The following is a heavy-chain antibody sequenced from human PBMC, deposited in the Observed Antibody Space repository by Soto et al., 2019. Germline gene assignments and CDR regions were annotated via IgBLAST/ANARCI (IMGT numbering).Heavy chain of an antibody. D-gene: IGHD5-12*01. CDR2: IYYSGST. V-gene: IGHV4-30-4*01. J-gene: IGHJ4*02. CDR1: GGSISSGDYY. Sequence: QVQLQESGPGLVKPSQTLSLTCTVSGGSISSGDYYWNWIRQPPGKGLEWIGYIYYSGSTDYNPSLQSRVTISVDTSQNLVSLKLSSVTAAHTAVYYCARDVVATIRGDHYFDYWGQGALVTVSS. CDR3: ARDVVATIRGDHYFDY.